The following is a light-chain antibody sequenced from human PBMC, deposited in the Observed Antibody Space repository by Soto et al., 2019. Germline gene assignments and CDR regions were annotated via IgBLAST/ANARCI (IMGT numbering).Light chain of an antibody. CDR3: CSYGGGNNFYV. CDR2: EVS. V-gene: IGLV2-8*01. J-gene: IGLJ1*01. CDR1: SSDIGTYDY. Sequence: QSALTQPPSASGSPGQSVTISCTGTSSDIGTYDYVSWYQHLPDKAPKLIIYEVSKRPSGVPDRFSGSKSGNTASLTVSGLQVEDEGDYYCCSYGGGNNFYVFGTGTKLTVL.